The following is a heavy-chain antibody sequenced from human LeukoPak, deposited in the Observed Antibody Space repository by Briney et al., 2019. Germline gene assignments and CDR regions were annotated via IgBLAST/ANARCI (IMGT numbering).Heavy chain of an antibody. J-gene: IGHJ4*02. CDR2: IYPGDSDT. CDR1: GYSFTSYW. D-gene: IGHD2-2*01. CDR3: ARLRDIVVVPAAGFDY. V-gene: IGHV5-51*01. Sequence: GESLKISCKGSGYSFTSYWIGWVRQMPGKGLEWMGIIYPGDSDTGYSPSFQGQVTISADKSISTAYLQWSSLKASDTAMYYCARLRDIVVVPAAGFDYWGQGTLVTVSS.